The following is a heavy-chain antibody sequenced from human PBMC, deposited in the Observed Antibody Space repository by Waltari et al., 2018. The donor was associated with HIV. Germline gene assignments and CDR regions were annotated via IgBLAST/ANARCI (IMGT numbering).Heavy chain of an antibody. CDR3: ARASGWLVFDY. CDR2: IYSGGST. D-gene: IGHD6-19*01. Sequence: EVQLVESGGGLIQPGGSLRLSCAASGFTVSSNYMSWVRQAPVKGLEWVSVIYSGGSTYYADSVKGRFSISRDTSKNTLYLQMNSLRAEDTAVYYCARASGWLVFDYWGQGTLVTVPS. CDR1: GFTVSSNY. V-gene: IGHV3-53*01. J-gene: IGHJ4*02.